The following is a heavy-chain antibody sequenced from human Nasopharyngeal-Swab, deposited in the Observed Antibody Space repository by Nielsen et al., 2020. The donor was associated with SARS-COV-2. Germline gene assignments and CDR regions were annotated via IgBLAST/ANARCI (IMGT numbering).Heavy chain of an antibody. CDR2: INPNSGGT. D-gene: IGHD3-3*01. V-gene: IGHV1-2*06. Sequence: ASVKVSCKASGYTFTGYYMHWVRQAPGQGLEWMGRINPNSGGTNYAQKFQGRVTMTRDTSISTAYMELRSLRSDDTAVYYCARLFWALLTFDYWGQGTLVTVSS. J-gene: IGHJ4*02. CDR1: GYTFTGYY. CDR3: ARLFWALLTFDY.